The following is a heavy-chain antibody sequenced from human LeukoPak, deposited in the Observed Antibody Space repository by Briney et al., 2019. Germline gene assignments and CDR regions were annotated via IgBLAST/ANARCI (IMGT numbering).Heavy chain of an antibody. CDR2: ISAYNGNT. D-gene: IGHD4-23*01. CDR3: ARDGPQFYGGNWFDP. CDR1: GYTFTSYG. J-gene: IGHJ5*02. Sequence: ASVKVSCKASGYTFTSYGISWVRQAPGQGLEWMGWISAYNGNTNYAQKLQGRVTMTTDTSTSTAYMELRSLRSDDTAVYYCARDGPQFYGGNWFDPWGQGTLVTVSS. V-gene: IGHV1-18*01.